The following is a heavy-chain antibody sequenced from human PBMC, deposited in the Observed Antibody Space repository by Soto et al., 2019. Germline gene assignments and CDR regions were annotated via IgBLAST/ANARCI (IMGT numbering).Heavy chain of an antibody. J-gene: IGHJ5*02. D-gene: IGHD2-21*01. CDR3: ARLRIATNNYKWFDP. CDR1: GDSINTDYY. Sequence: SETLSLTCTVSGDSINTDYYWSWLRQPPGKGLEWIGHIYYSGGTFKNPSLQSRLTMSVDTSKNQFSLKLSSVTAADTAVYYCARLRIATNNYKWFDPWGQGTLVTVSS. CDR2: IYYSGGT. V-gene: IGHV4-30-4*01.